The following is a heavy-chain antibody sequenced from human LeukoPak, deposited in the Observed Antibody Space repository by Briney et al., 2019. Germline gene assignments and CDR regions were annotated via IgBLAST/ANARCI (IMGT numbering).Heavy chain of an antibody. CDR3: ARDPYTSGSDY. J-gene: IGHJ4*02. Sequence: GGSLRLSCAASGFTFSAYYMSWIRQAPGKGLEWVSYISNGGRSGYTIYYADSVKGRFTISRDNAKNSLYLQMNSLRAEDTAVYFRARDPYTSGSDYWGQGTLVTVSS. CDR2: ISNGGRSGYTI. D-gene: IGHD6-19*01. CDR1: GFTFSAYY. V-gene: IGHV3-11*01.